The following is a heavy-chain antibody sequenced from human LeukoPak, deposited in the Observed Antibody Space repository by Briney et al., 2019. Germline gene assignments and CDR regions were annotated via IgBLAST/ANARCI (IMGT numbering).Heavy chain of an antibody. CDR2: IIPIFGTA. CDR3: ARDGAVAGYFDC. CDR1: GGTFSSYA. D-gene: IGHD6-19*01. V-gene: IGHV1-69*13. J-gene: IGHJ4*02. Sequence: SVKVSCKASGGTFSSYAISWVRQAPGQGLEWMGGIIPIFGTANYAQKFQGRVMITADESTSTAYMELSSLRSEDTAVYYCARDGAVAGYFDCWGQGTLVTVSS.